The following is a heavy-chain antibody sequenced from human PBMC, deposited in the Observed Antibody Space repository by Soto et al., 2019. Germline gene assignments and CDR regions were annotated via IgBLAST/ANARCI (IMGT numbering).Heavy chain of an antibody. CDR2: IKSDGSRI. D-gene: IGHD3-9*01. CDR3: ARNLGKYDRYYFDL. Sequence: EVQLVESGGGLVQHGGSLRLSWVSSGFIFSDYWMYWVRKAPGQGLVWVSRIKSDGSRITYADSVKGRITISRDNAKNTLNRKMNGLRVADTAGYYCARNLGKYDRYYFDLVGQGTLVPVAS. CDR1: GFIFSDYW. J-gene: IGHJ4*02. V-gene: IGHV3-74*03.